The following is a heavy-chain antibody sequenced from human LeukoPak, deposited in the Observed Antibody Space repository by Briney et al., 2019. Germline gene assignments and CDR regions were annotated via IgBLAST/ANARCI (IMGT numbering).Heavy chain of an antibody. Sequence: SETLSLTCTVSGGSISSYYWSWIRQPPGKGLEWIGYIYDSGSTNYNPSLKSRITISIDTSKNQFSLKLSSVTAADTAVYYCARDMSSSWYGDAFDIWGQGTMVTVSS. V-gene: IGHV4-59*12. J-gene: IGHJ3*02. CDR2: IYDSGST. D-gene: IGHD6-13*01. CDR1: GGSISSYY. CDR3: ARDMSSSWYGDAFDI.